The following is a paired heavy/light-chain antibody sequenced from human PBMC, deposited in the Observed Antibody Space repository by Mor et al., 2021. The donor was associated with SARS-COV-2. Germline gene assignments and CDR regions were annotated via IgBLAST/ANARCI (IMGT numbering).Light chain of an antibody. CDR1: QSLLDSDDGNIY. Sequence: DIVMTQTPLSLPVIPGEAASISCRSSQSLLDSDDGNIYLDWYLQKPGQSPQLLIYTLSYRASGVPDRFSGSGSGTDFTLKISRVEAEDVGVYYCMQRIEFPWTFGQGTKVEIK. CDR3: MQRIEFPWT. V-gene: IGKV2-40*01. CDR2: TLS. J-gene: IGKJ1*01.
Heavy chain of an antibody. D-gene: IGHD3-10*01. V-gene: IGHV1-18*04. CDR2: ISASNGNT. J-gene: IGHJ6*02. CDR3: ARVAPTMLRGYDGMDV. Sequence: QVQLVQSGPVVKKPGASVKVSCKASGYTFPSYDISWVRQAPGQGLEWMGWISASNGNTNYAQKLQGRVTVTTDTSASTAYMELRSLISDDTAVYYCARVAPTMLRGYDGMDVWGQGTTVTVSS. CDR1: GYTFPSYD.